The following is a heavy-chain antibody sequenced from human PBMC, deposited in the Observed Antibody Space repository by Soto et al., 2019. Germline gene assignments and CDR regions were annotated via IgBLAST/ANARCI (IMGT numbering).Heavy chain of an antibody. CDR3: TESYSSSSSYYGMDV. CDR2: IRSKAYGGTT. Sequence: PVGSLSLSCTASGFTFGDYAMSWFRQAPGKGLEWVGFIRSKAYGGTTEYAASVKGRFTISRDDSKSIAYLQMNSLKTEDTAVYYCTESYSSSSSYYGMDVWGQGTTVSLL. J-gene: IGHJ6*02. V-gene: IGHV3-49*03. D-gene: IGHD6-6*01. CDR1: GFTFGDYA.